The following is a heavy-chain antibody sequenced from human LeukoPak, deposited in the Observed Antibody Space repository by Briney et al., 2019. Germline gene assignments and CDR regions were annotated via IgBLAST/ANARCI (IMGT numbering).Heavy chain of an antibody. CDR2: ISASGGST. V-gene: IGHV3-23*01. CDR3: AKDPTAMVTGAVDY. D-gene: IGHD5-18*01. J-gene: IGHJ4*02. CDR1: GFTFSSSA. Sequence: GGSLRLSCAASGFTFSSSAMSWVRQVPGKGLEWVSGISASGGSTYYADSVRGRFTISRDNSKNTLYLQMNSLRAEDTAVYYCAKDPTAMVTGAVDYWGQGTLVTVSS.